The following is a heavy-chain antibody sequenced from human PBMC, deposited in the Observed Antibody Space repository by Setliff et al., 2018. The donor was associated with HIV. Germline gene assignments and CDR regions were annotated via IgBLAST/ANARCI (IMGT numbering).Heavy chain of an antibody. J-gene: IGHJ6*02. Sequence: PGGSLRLSCAASGFTFSSYAMHWVRQAPGKGLEWVAVISYDGTNKYFADSVKGRFTISRDNPKNTLYLQVNSLRVEDSAVYYCARSALHYGDGRYYYYGMDVWGQGTTVTVSS. CDR2: ISYDGTNK. CDR3: ARSALHYGDGRYYYYGMDV. D-gene: IGHD4-17*01. V-gene: IGHV3-30-3*01. CDR1: GFTFSSYA.